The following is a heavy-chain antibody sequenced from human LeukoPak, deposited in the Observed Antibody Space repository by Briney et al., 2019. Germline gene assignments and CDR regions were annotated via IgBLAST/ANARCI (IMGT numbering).Heavy chain of an antibody. V-gene: IGHV4-39*01. CDR3: ARHVSSYGPGVAFDI. J-gene: IGHJ3*02. D-gene: IGHD5-18*01. CDR2: IYHSGST. CDR1: GGSISSSSYY. Sequence: PSETLSLTCTVSGGSISSSSYYWGWIRQPPGKGLEWIESIYHSGSTYYNPSLKSRVTISLDTSKNQFSLQLSSVTAADTAVYYCARHVSSYGPGVAFDIWGQGTMVTVSS.